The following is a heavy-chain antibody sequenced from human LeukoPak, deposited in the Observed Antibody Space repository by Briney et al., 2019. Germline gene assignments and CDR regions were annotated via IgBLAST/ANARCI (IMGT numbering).Heavy chain of an antibody. CDR2: IYPGDSDT. D-gene: IGHD3-22*01. CDR1: GYSFTSYW. J-gene: IGHJ6*02. Sequence: GGSLKISCKGSGYSFTSYWIGWVRQMPGKGLEWMGVIYPGDSDTRYSPSFQGQVTISADKSISTAYLQWSSLKASDTAMYYCARRRYYDSSGHYYYGMDVWGQGTTVTVSS. CDR3: ARRRYYDSSGHYYYGMDV. V-gene: IGHV5-51*01.